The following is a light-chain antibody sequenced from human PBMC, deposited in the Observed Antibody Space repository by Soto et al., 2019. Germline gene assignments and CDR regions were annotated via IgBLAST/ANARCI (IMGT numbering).Light chain of an antibody. CDR2: TAS. CDR1: RGISSF. Sequence: IQWTQSPSSLSASVGDRVTVTCRASRGISSFLAWYQLKPGKAPKLLIYTASTLQTGVPSRFSGSGSGTDFTLTISSLQPEDFATYYCQQLYTYPLTFGGGTKVDIK. CDR3: QQLYTYPLT. J-gene: IGKJ4*01. V-gene: IGKV1-9*01.